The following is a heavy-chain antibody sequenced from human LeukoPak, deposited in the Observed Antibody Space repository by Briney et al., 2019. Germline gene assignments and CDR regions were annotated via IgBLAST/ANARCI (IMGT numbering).Heavy chain of an antibody. D-gene: IGHD2-15*01. CDR1: GLTFRSYD. CDR3: ARGYCSGTACDLDY. Sequence: PGGSLRLSCAASGLTFRSYDMHWVRQAPGKGLEWVAVISYDGTNKYYADSVKGRFTISRDNSKNTLYLQMNSLRAEDTAVYYCARGYCSGTACDLDYWGQGTLVTVSS. CDR2: ISYDGTNK. V-gene: IGHV3-30*03. J-gene: IGHJ4*02.